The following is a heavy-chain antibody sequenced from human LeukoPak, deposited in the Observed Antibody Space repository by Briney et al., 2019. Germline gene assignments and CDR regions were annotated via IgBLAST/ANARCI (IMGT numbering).Heavy chain of an antibody. Sequence: PGGSLRLSCVASGFSFSSYWMSWVRQAPGKRLEWAANIKQDGSEKYYVDSVKGRFTISRDNAKNSLYLQMNSLRAEDTAVYYCAREMYPFDYWGQGTLVTVSS. CDR1: GFSFSSYW. D-gene: IGHD2-8*01. CDR2: IKQDGSEK. CDR3: AREMYPFDY. V-gene: IGHV3-7*01. J-gene: IGHJ4*02.